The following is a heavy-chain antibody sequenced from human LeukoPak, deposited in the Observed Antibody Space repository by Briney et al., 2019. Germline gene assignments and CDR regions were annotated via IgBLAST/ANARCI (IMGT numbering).Heavy chain of an antibody. CDR1: GGSFSGYY. V-gene: IGHV4-34*01. CDR3: ARVYDSSGYYYAYYYYYGMDV. CDR2: INHSGGT. Sequence: SETLSLTCAVYGGSFSGYYWGWIRQPPGKGLEWIGEINHSGGTNYNPSLKSRVTISVDTSKNQFSLKLSSVTAADTAVYYCARVYDSSGYYYAYYYYYGMDVWGQGTTVTVSS. D-gene: IGHD3-22*01. J-gene: IGHJ6*02.